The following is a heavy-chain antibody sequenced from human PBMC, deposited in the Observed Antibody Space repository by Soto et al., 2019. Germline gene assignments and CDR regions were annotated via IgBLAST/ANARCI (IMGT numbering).Heavy chain of an antibody. CDR2: ISYDGSNK. J-gene: IGHJ4*02. CDR3: AKVGRGAVAYDS. V-gene: IGHV3-30*18. CDR1: GFTFSSYG. Sequence: QVQLVESGGGVVQPGRSLRLSCAASGFTFSSYGMHWVRQAPGKGLEWVAVISYDGSNKYYADSVKGRFTISRDNSKNTLYLQINSLRAEDTAVYYCAKVGRGAVAYDSWGQGTLVTVSS. D-gene: IGHD6-19*01.